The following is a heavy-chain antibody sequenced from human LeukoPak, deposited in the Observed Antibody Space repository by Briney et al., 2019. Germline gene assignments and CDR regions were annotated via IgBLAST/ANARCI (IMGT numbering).Heavy chain of an antibody. CDR1: GFPFSSYS. CDR3: ARDHRYGGLFDS. D-gene: IGHD3-9*01. J-gene: IGHJ4*02. Sequence: GGSLRLSCAASGFPFSSYSMNWVRQAPGKGLEWISYISSHSSTIYYADSVQGRFTIPRDNAKNSLYLQMNSLRAEDTAVYYCARDHRYGGLFDSWGQGILVTVSS. CDR2: ISSHSSTI. V-gene: IGHV3-48*01.